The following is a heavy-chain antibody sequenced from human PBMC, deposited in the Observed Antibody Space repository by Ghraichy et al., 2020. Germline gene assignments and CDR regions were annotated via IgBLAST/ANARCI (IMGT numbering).Heavy chain of an antibody. Sequence: SLNISCTVSGGSITSDNYFWSWVRQPPGKGLEWIAYIHYSGSAYYNPSLKSRFTISVDTSKNQFSLKVNSITAADTAVYFCAREVNRMTDSDAFDIWGQGTLVTVSS. V-gene: IGHV4-30-4*01. J-gene: IGHJ3*02. D-gene: IGHD2-8*01. CDR1: GGSITSDNYF. CDR3: AREVNRMTDSDAFDI. CDR2: IHYSGSA.